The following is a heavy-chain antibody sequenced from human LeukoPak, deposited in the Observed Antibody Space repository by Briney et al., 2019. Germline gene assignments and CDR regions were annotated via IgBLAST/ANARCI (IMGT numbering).Heavy chain of an antibody. D-gene: IGHD4-17*01. Sequence: GGSLRLSCAASGFTVSRNSMNWVRQAPGKALEWISSISSSSTYIYYADSLKGRFTISRDNAKNSVSLQMNSLRAEDTAVYYCARVLGDLGAFDIWGQGTTVTVSS. CDR3: ARVLGDLGAFDI. J-gene: IGHJ3*02. CDR1: GFTVSRNS. CDR2: ISSSSTYI. V-gene: IGHV3-21*01.